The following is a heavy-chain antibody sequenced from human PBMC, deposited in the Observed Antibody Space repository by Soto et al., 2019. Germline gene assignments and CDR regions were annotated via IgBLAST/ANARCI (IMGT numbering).Heavy chain of an antibody. CDR2: ISGSGGST. Sequence: GGSLRLSCAASGFTFSSYAMSWVRQAPGKGLEWVSAISGSGGSTYYADSVKGRFTISRDNSKNTLYLQMNSLRAEDTAVYYCAKGLGYCGSTSWYVLYFDYWGQGTLVTVSS. V-gene: IGHV3-23*01. D-gene: IGHD2-2*01. CDR3: AKGLGYCGSTSWYVLYFDY. J-gene: IGHJ4*02. CDR1: GFTFSSYA.